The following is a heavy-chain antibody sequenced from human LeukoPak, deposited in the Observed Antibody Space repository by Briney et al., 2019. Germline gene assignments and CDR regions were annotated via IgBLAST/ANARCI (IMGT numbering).Heavy chain of an antibody. D-gene: IGHD3-22*01. Sequence: PSETLSLTCTVSGGSITSYYWSWIRQPAGKGLEWVGRIYTTGSTYYNHFLKSRVTMAVDTSKNQFSLRLSSVTAADTAVYYCARDGFYDSSGYYYNWVFDYWGQGTLVTVSS. V-gene: IGHV4-4*07. CDR3: ARDGFYDSSGYYYNWVFDY. CDR1: GGSITSYY. J-gene: IGHJ4*02. CDR2: IYTTGST.